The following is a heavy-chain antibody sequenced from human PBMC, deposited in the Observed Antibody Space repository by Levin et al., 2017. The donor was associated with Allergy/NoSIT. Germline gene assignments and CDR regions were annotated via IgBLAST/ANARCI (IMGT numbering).Heavy chain of an antibody. CDR3: AKDHLPYSGSAGGFDY. J-gene: IGHJ4*02. CDR1: GFTFSSYA. Sequence: GGSLRLSCAASGFTFSSYAMNWVRQAPGKGLEWVSAISGSGTSTYYADSVKGRFTISRDNSKNTLYLQMSSLRAEDTAVYYWAKDHLPYSGSAGGFDYWGQGTLVTVSS. CDR2: ISGSGTST. V-gene: IGHV3-23*01. D-gene: IGHD1-26*01.